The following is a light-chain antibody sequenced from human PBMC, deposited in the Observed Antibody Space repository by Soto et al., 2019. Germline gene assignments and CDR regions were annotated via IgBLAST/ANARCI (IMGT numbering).Light chain of an antibody. V-gene: IGKV3-15*01. CDR2: GAS. CDR1: QSISSD. CDR3: QQYNNWPPM. J-gene: IGKJ1*01. Sequence: EVVLTQSPDTVSLSPGERATLSCRASQSISSDYLVWYQQKPGQAPRLLISGASTRATGIPARFSGSGSGTEFTLTISSLQSEDFAVYYCQQYNNWPPMFGQGTKVDIK.